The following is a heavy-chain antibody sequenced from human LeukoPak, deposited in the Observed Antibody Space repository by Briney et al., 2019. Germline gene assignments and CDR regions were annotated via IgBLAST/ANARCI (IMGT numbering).Heavy chain of an antibody. V-gene: IGHV3-11*04. D-gene: IGHD2-15*01. J-gene: IGHJ6*02. CDR1: GFTSSDYY. CDR3: ARDSFRGYCSGGSCAYYYYGMDV. CDR2: ISSSGSTL. Sequence: GGSLRLSCAASGFTSSDYYMSWIRQAPGKGLEWVSYISSSGSTLYYADSVKGRITISRDNAKNSLYLQMNSLRAEDTAVYYCARDSFRGYCSGGSCAYYYYGMDVWGQGTTVTVSS.